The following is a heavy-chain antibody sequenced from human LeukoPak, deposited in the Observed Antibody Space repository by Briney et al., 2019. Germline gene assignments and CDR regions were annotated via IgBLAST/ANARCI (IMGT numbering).Heavy chain of an antibody. CDR3: ARDREGTSVWPRRNYFYMDV. CDR2: IYTNGST. J-gene: IGHJ6*03. V-gene: IGHV4-39*07. D-gene: IGHD6-19*01. CDR1: GGSISSSSYY. Sequence: SETLSLTCTVSGGSISSSSYYWGWIRQPPGNGLESIGHIYTNGSTNSNPSLKSRVSMSVDTSKNQFSLKLSSVTAADTAVYYCARDREGTSVWPRRNYFYMDVWGKGTTVTISS.